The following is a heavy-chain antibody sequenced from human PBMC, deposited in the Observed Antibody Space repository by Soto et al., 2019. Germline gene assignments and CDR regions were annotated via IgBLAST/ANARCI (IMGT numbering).Heavy chain of an antibody. CDR2: ISSSSSYI. V-gene: IGHV3-21*01. J-gene: IGHJ4*02. CDR1: GFTFSSYS. Sequence: EVQLVESGGGLVKPGGSLRLSCAASGFTFSSYSMNWVRQAPGKGLEWVSSISSSSSYIYYADSVKGRFTISRDNAKNSLYLQMNSLRAEDTAVYYCARDILVADTPFSPQFDYWGQGTLVTVSS. CDR3: ARDILVADTPFSPQFDY. D-gene: IGHD2-15*01.